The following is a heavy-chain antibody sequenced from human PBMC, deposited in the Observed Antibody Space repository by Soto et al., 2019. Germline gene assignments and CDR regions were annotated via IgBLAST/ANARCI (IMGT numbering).Heavy chain of an antibody. V-gene: IGHV3-64D*06. CDR1: GFIFSDFA. Sequence: PGGSLRLSCSASGFIFSDFAMHWVRQPPGKGLEYVSGINSHGGSAYHADSVKGRFTVSRDNSKNTLYLQMTSLRPEDTAVYYCVKVRFGYYYDTTGYFDYWGQGTLVTVSS. CDR2: INSHGGSA. CDR3: VKVRFGYYYDTTGYFDY. D-gene: IGHD3-22*01. J-gene: IGHJ4*02.